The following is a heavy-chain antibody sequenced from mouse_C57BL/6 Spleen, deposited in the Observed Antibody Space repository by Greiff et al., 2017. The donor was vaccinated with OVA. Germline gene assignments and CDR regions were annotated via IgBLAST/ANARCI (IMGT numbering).Heavy chain of an antibody. CDR3: ARGYYGNTRYFDV. J-gene: IGHJ1*03. Sequence: QVQLQQPGAELVKPGASVKLSCKASGYTFTSYWMQWVKQRPGQGLEWIGEIDPSDSYTNYNQKFKGKATLTVDTSSSTAYMQLSSLTSEDSAVYYCARGYYGNTRYFDVWGTGTTVTVSS. V-gene: IGHV1-50*01. CDR2: IDPSDSYT. CDR1: GYTFTSYW. D-gene: IGHD1-2*01.